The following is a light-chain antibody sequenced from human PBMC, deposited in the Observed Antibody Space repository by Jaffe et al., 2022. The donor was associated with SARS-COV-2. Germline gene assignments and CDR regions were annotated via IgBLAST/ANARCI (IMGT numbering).Light chain of an antibody. J-gene: IGLJ3*02. CDR1: SSNIGSNA. CDR2: NDN. Sequence: QSVLTQSPSASGTPGQRVTISCSGSSSNIGSNAVNWYQQLPGTAPKLLIYNDNQRPSGVPARFSGSKSGTSASLAISGLRSEDEADYYCAAWDDSLTGPDWVFGGGTKLTVL. V-gene: IGLV1-44*01. CDR3: AAWDDSLTGPDWV.